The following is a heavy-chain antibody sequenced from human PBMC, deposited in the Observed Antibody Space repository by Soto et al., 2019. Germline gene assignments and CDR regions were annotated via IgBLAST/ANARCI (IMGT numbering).Heavy chain of an antibody. CDR3: AKGSKTGYCSGGSCYSGWYFDL. J-gene: IGHJ2*01. CDR1: GFTFSSYA. Sequence: EVQLLESGGGLVQPGGSLRLSCAASGFTFSSYAMSWVRQAPGKGLEWVSAISGSGGSTYYAVSVKGRFTISRDNSKNTLYLQMNSLRAEDTAVYYCAKGSKTGYCSGGSCYSGWYFDLWGRGTLVTVSS. V-gene: IGHV3-23*01. CDR2: ISGSGGST. D-gene: IGHD2-15*01.